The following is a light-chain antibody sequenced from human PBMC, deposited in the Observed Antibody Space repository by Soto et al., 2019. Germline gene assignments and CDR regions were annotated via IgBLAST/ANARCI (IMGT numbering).Light chain of an antibody. J-gene: IGKJ1*01. V-gene: IGKV1-39*01. Sequence: DIQMTQSPSTLSGSVGDRVTITCRASQTISSWLAWYQQKAGEAPKLLIYAISNLQSGVSSRFSGSGSGTDFSLTINTLQPEDFATYYCQQGYSTPWTFGQGTKVDIK. CDR2: AIS. CDR1: QTISSW. CDR3: QQGYSTPWT.